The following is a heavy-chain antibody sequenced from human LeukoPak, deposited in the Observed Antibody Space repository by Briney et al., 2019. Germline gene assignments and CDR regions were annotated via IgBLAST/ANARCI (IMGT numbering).Heavy chain of an antibody. CDR1: GGSISTYY. CDR3: ARESGYYDSSGTGLFDY. CDR2: IHYSGST. J-gene: IGHJ4*02. D-gene: IGHD3-22*01. Sequence: PSETLSLTCTVSGGSISTYYWSWIRQPPGKGLEWIGYIHYSGSTNYNPSLKSRVTISVGTSKNQFSLKLSSVTAADTAVYYCARESGYYDSSGTGLFDYWGQGTLVTVSS. V-gene: IGHV4-59*01.